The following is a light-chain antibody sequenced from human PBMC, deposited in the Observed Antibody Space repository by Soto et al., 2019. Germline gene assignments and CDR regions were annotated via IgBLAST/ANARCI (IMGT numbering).Light chain of an antibody. CDR2: DAS. V-gene: IGKV1-5*01. J-gene: IGKJ2*01. CDR1: QSIGNL. CDR3: QQSYNTPRT. Sequence: DIEMTQSPSTLSASVGDRVTVTCRASQSIGNLLAWYQQKPGKAPNLLISDASNLESGVPSRFSGSGSETEFTLTITSLQPEDFATYYCQQSYNTPRTFGQGTRLEIK.